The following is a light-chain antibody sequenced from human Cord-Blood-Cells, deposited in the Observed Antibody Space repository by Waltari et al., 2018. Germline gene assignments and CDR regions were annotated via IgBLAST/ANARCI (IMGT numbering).Light chain of an antibody. CDR2: KDS. Sequence: SYELTQPPSVSVSPGQTARITCSGDALPKQYAYWYQQKPGQAPVLVIYKDSGRPAGIPERFSGASSGTTGTLTISGVQAEDEADYYCQSADSSGTYVFGTGTKVTVL. CDR1: ALPKQY. CDR3: QSADSSGTYV. V-gene: IGLV3-25*03. J-gene: IGLJ1*01.